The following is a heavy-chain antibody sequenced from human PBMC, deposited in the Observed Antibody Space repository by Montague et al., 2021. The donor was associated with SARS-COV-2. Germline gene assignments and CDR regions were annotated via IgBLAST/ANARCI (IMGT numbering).Heavy chain of an antibody. CDR3: ARVLRSCTNGVCRTYYYYGMDV. CDR2: IYSSGST. J-gene: IGHJ6*02. CDR1: GGSTSRHY. Sequence: SETLSLTCSVSGGSTSRHYWSWIRQPPGKGLEWIGYIYSSGSTNYNPSLQSRLTMSVDTSKNQFSLKLSSVTAADTAVYYCARVLRSCTNGVCRTYYYYGMDVGGQGTTVTVSS. V-gene: IGHV4-59*11. D-gene: IGHD2-8*01.